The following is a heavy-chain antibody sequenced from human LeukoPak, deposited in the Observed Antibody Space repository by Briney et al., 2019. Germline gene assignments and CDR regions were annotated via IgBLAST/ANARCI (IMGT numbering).Heavy chain of an antibody. CDR2: ISGRGGST. D-gene: IGHD2-15*01. Sequence: GSLRLSCAASRFTFSNAWMTWVRQPPGKGLEWVSAISGRGGSTYYADSVKGRFTISRDNPRNTLYLQMNSLRDEDTAIYYCARASRYCTGGSCYRDAFDMWGQGTMVTVSS. J-gene: IGHJ3*02. CDR1: RFTFSNAW. V-gene: IGHV3-23*01. CDR3: ARASRYCTGGSCYRDAFDM.